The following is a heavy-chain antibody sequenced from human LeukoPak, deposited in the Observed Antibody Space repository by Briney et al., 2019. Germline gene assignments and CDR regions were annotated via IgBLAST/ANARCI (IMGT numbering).Heavy chain of an antibody. Sequence: PGRSLRLSCAASGFTFSSYGMHWVRQAPGKGLEWVAVMWYDGSNKYYADSVKGRFTISRDNSKNTLYLQMNSLRAEGTAVYYCAREERDYYEYYYYGMDVWGKGATVTVCS. CDR3: AREERDYYEYYYYGMDV. V-gene: IGHV3-33*01. CDR2: MWYDGSNK. J-gene: IGHJ6*04. CDR1: GFTFSSYG. D-gene: IGHD3-22*01.